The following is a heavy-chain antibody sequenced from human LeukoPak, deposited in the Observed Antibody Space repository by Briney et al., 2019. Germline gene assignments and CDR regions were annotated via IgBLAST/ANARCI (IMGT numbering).Heavy chain of an antibody. D-gene: IGHD1-1*01. J-gene: IGHJ4*02. CDR2: IKQDGSEK. V-gene: IGHV3-7*04. Sequence: GGSLRLSCAASGLTFSSCWMTWVRQAPGKGLQWVANIKQDGSEKYYVDSVKGRFTISRDNAKNSLYLQMNSLRAEDTAVYYCARRVTTAYDYWGQGTLVTVSS. CDR3: ARRVTTAYDY. CDR1: GLTFSSCW.